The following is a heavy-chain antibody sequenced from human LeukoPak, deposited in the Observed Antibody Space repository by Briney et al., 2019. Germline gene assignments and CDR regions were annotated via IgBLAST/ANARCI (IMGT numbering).Heavy chain of an antibody. CDR2: IIPIFGTA. D-gene: IGHD3-10*01. Sequence: ASVKVSCKASGGTFSSYAISWVRQAPGQGLEWMGGIIPIFGTANYAQEFQGRVTITADKSTSTAYMELSSLRSEDTAAYYCARDRERFGEFYYYYGMDVWGKGTTVTVSS. CDR3: ARDRERFGEFYYYYGMDV. V-gene: IGHV1-69*06. CDR1: GGTFSSYA. J-gene: IGHJ6*04.